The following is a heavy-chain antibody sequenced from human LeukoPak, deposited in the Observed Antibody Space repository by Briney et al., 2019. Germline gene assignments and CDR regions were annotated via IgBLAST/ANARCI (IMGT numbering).Heavy chain of an antibody. D-gene: IGHD3-22*01. V-gene: IGHV4-59*01. CDR3: ARYFRDYYDSSGYHYYFDY. CDR2: FYNGGSI. Sequence: PSETLSLTCTVAGGSISSYYWSWIRQPPGKGLEWIAYFYNGGSINYNPSLKSRVTIAVDTSKNQFSLKLSSVTAADTAVYYCARYFRDYYDSSGYHYYFDYWGRGTLVTVSS. J-gene: IGHJ4*02. CDR1: GGSISSYY.